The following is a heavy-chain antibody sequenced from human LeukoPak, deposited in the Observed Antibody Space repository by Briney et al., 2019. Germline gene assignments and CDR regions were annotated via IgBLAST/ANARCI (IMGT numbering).Heavy chain of an antibody. Sequence: PSETLSLTCTVSGYSISSGYYWGWIRQPPGKGLEWIGSIYHSGSTYYNPSLKSRVTISVDTSKNQFSLKLSSVTAADTAVYYCARERGYSYAQGDYFDYWGQGTLVTVSS. D-gene: IGHD5-18*01. CDR2: IYHSGST. V-gene: IGHV4-38-2*02. CDR1: GYSISSGYY. J-gene: IGHJ4*02. CDR3: ARERGYSYAQGDYFDY.